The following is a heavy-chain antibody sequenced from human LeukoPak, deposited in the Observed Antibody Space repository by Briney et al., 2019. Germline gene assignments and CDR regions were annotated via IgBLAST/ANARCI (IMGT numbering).Heavy chain of an antibody. CDR3: AKVPRPFYSGSYSP. V-gene: IGHV3-23*01. CDR2: ISGSGGST. J-gene: IGHJ5*02. D-gene: IGHD1-26*01. Sequence: QSGGSLRLSCAASGFTFSSYAMSWVRQAPGKGLEWVSAISGSGGSTYYADSVKGRFTISRDNSKNTLYLQMNSLRAEDTAVYYCAKVPRPFYSGSYSPWGQGTLVTVSS. CDR1: GFTFSSYA.